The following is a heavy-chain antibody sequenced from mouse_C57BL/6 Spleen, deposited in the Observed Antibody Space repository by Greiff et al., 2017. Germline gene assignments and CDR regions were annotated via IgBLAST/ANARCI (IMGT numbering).Heavy chain of an antibody. CDR3: AREGDYDPAWFAY. D-gene: IGHD2-4*01. J-gene: IGHJ3*01. V-gene: IGHV1-42*01. CDR2: INPSTGGT. CDR1: GYSFTGYY. Sequence: VQLQQSGPELVKPGASVKISCKASGYSFTGYYMNWVKQSPEKSLEWIGEINPSTGGTTYNQKFKAKATLTVDKSSSTAYMQLTSLTSEDSAVYYCAREGDYDPAWFAYWAQGTLVTVSA.